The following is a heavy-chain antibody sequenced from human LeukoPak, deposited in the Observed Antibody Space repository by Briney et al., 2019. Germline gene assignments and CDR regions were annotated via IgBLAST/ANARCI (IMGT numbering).Heavy chain of an antibody. D-gene: IGHD1-26*01. V-gene: IGHV4-59*08. CDR3: ARTRYSGSHNSAFDL. CDR1: RGSISGHY. CDR2: IYYSGNT. Sequence: PSETLSLTCTVSRGSISGHYWSWIRQSPGKGLEWIGNIYYSGNTNYNPFLKSRVTISIDTSRIHFSLHLSSVTAADTAVYYCARTRYSGSHNSAFDLWGQGTVVTVSS. J-gene: IGHJ3*01.